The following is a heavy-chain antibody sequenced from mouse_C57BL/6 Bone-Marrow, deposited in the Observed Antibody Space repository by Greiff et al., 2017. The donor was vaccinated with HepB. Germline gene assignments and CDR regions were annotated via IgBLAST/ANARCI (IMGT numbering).Heavy chain of an antibody. CDR3: EGRDSNYFAY. CDR2: INPYNGGT. J-gene: IGHJ3*01. CDR1: GYTFTDYY. Sequence: EVKLEESGPVLVKPGASVKMSCKASGYTFTDYYMNWVKQSHGKSLEWIGVINPYNGGTSYNQKFKGKATLTVDKSSSTAYMELNSLTSEDSAVYYCEGRDSNYFAYWGQGTLVTVSA. D-gene: IGHD2-5*01. V-gene: IGHV1-19*01.